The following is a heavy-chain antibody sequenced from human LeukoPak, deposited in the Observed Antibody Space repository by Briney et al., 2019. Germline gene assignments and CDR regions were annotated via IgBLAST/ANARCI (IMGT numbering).Heavy chain of an antibody. J-gene: IGHJ4*02. CDR2: SSVYNGNT. Sequence: ASVKVSCKASGYTFMSYGIHWLRQAPGQGLEWMGWSSVYNGNTNYAQKFQSRVTMTTDTTTSTAYMELRTLMSDDTAVYYCAKGRRVDADDHFDYWGQGTLVTVSS. CDR1: GYTFMSYG. V-gene: IGHV1-18*01. CDR3: AKGRRVDADDHFDY. D-gene: IGHD1-1*01.